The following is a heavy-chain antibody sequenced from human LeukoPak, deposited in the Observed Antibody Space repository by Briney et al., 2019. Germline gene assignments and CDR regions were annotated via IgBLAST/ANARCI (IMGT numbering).Heavy chain of an antibody. J-gene: IGHJ1*01. CDR2: IRYDGSNK. CDR3: AKDRLAYCGGDCYSWYFQH. D-gene: IGHD2-21*01. CDR1: GFTFSSYG. Sequence: GGSLRLSCAASGFTFSSYGMHWVRQAPGEGLEWVAFIRYDGSNKYYADSVKGRFTISRDNSKNTLYLQMNSLRAEDTAVYYCAKDRLAYCGGDCYSWYFQHWGQGTLVTVSS. V-gene: IGHV3-30*02.